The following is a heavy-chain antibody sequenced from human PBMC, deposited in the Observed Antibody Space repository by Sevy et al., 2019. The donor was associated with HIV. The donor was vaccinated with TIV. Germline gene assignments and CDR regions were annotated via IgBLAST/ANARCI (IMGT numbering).Heavy chain of an antibody. V-gene: IGHV3-9*01. J-gene: IGHJ6*02. Sequence: GGSLRLSCAASGFTFDDYAMHWVRQAPGKGLEWVSGISWNSGSICYADSVKGRFTISRDNAKNSLYLQMNSLRAEDTALYYCAKDIAKVRGAAPFYYYYGMDVWGQGTTVTVSS. D-gene: IGHD3-10*01. CDR3: AKDIAKVRGAAPFYYYYGMDV. CDR2: ISWNSGSI. CDR1: GFTFDDYA.